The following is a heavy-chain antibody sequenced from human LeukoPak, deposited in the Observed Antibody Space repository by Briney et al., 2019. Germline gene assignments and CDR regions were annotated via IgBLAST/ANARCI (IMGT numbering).Heavy chain of an antibody. CDR1: GFTFRSHA. CDR3: AKDFRIGYSAHFDY. Sequence: GGSLRLSCVGSGFTFRSHAMSWVRQAPEKGLEFVSGIYENGGTTYYADSVKGRFSISRNNSKNTLYLQMGSLRGEDTAVYYCAKDFRIGYSAHFDYWGQGALVTVSS. V-gene: IGHV3-23*01. CDR2: IYENGGTT. D-gene: IGHD2-21*01. J-gene: IGHJ4*02.